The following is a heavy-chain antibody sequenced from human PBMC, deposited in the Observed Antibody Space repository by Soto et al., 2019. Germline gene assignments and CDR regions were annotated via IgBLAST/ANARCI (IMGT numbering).Heavy chain of an antibody. CDR3: AGQLRYYDSAFDY. V-gene: IGHV3-30*03. D-gene: IGHD3-22*01. Sequence: GGSLRLSCAASGFTFSSYGMRWVRQAPGKGLEWVSVISYDGSNKYYADSVKGRFTISRDNSKNTLYLQMNSLRAEDTAVYYCAGQLRYYDSAFDYWGQGTMVTVSS. J-gene: IGHJ4*02. CDR2: ISYDGSNK. CDR1: GFTFSSYG.